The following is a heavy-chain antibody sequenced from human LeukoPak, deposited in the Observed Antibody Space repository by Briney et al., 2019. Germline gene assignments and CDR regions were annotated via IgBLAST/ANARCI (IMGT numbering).Heavy chain of an antibody. J-gene: IGHJ4*02. D-gene: IGHD1-26*01. CDR1: GFTFSSYA. V-gene: IGHV3-23*01. Sequence: PGGSLRLSCAVSGFTFSSYAMRWVRLAPGRGLGWVSTFSVSSGKTNYADSVRGRFTISRDTYKNMLYLQMRSLRAADTTLYYCVTRPVVGGTTGKYSDHSGQGTLVSVSA. CDR3: VTRPVVGGTTGKYSDH. CDR2: FSVSSGKT.